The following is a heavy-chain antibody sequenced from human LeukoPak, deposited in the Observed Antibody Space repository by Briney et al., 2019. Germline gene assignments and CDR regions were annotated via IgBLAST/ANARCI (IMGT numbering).Heavy chain of an antibody. D-gene: IGHD3-22*01. J-gene: IGHJ5*02. CDR2: IYYSGST. V-gene: IGHV4-39*07. CDR3: ARERPTMIVVVIGHWFDP. Sequence: WVRQPPGKGLEWIGSIYYSGSTYYNPSPKSRVTISVDTSKNQFSLKLSSVTAADTGVYYCARERPTMIVVVIGHWFDPWGQGTLVTVSS.